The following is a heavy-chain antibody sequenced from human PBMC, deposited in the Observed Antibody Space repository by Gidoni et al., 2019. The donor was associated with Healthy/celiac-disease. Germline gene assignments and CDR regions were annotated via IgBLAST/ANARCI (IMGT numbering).Heavy chain of an antibody. D-gene: IGHD6-13*01. Sequence: QVQLVQSGAEVKQPGSSVKVSCTASGGTFSSYTISWVRQGPGQGLEWMGRIIPTLGIANYAQKFQGRVTITADKSTSTAYMELSSLRSEDTAVYYCAKGNSSSWEIDYWGQGTLVTVSS. J-gene: IGHJ4*02. CDR2: IIPTLGIA. CDR3: AKGNSSSWEIDY. V-gene: IGHV1-69*02. CDR1: GGTFSSYT.